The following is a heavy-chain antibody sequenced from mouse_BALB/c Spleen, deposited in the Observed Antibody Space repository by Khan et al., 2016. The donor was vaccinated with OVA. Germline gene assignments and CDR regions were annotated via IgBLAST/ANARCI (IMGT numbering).Heavy chain of an antibody. CDR1: GFTFTDYD. CDR3: VRGGKFDY. CDR2: ISNLYGDA. J-gene: IGHJ3*01. Sequence: QIQLVQSGGELVRPGVSVKISCMASGFTFTDYDMQWVMQRHAKSLEWIAFISNLYGDADYNQTFQGMSSMSVDSASNTVYMELARLTSEDPAMYYCVRGGKFDYWGQGTLVTVSA. V-gene: IGHV1S137*01.